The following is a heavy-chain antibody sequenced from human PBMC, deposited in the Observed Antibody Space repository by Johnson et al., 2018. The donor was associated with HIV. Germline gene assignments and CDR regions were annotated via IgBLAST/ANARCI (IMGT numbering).Heavy chain of an antibody. CDR1: GFTFRTYA. CDR2: LSYDGSNK. J-gene: IGHJ3*02. CDR3: ARTQRVTMIVVSLGAFDI. Sequence: QVQLVESGGGVVQPGRSLRLSCAVSGFTFRTYAMHWVRQAPGKGLEWVAVLSYDGSNKYYADSVRGRFTISRDNSKNTLSLQMNSLRAEDTAVYYCARTQRVTMIVVSLGAFDIWGQGTMVTVSS. V-gene: IGHV3-30*04. D-gene: IGHD3-22*01.